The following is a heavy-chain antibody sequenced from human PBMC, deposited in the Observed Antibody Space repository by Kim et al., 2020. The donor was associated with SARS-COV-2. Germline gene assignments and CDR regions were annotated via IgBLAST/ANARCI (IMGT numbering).Heavy chain of an antibody. CDR2: IYYSGST. Sequence: SETLSLTCTVSGGSISSSSYYWGWIRQPPGKGLEWIGSIYYSGSTYYNPSLKSRVTISVDTSKNQFSLKLSSVTAADTAVYYCARSFLWFGELLPPSWISCYVDYWGQGTLVTVSS. D-gene: IGHD3-10*01. CDR1: GGSISSSSYY. J-gene: IGHJ4*02. V-gene: IGHV4-39*01. CDR3: ARSFLWFGELLPPSWISCYVDY.